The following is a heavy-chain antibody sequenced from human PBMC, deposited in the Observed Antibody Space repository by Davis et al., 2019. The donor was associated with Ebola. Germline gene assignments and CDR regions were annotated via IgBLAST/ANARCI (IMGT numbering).Heavy chain of an antibody. CDR1: GYTFTGYY. J-gene: IGHJ6*03. CDR3: ARDRRDNYGDYLYYYYMDV. V-gene: IGHV1-2*02. Sequence: ASVQVSCKASGYTFTGYYMHWVRQAPGQGLEWMGWINPNSGGTNYAQKFQGRVTMTRDTSISTAYMELRSLRSEDTAVYYCARDRRDNYGDYLYYYYMDVWGKGTTVTVSS. CDR2: INPNSGGT. D-gene: IGHD4-17*01.